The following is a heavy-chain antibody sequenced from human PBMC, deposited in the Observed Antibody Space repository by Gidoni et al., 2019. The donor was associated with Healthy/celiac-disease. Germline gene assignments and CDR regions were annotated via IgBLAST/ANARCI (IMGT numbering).Heavy chain of an antibody. Sequence: QVQLVASGGGVVQPGRSLRLSCAASGFPFSSYGMHWVRQAPGKGLEWVAVISYDGSNKYYADAVKGRFTISRDNSKNTLYLQMNSLRAEDTAVYYCAKDLSSWGEAFDIWGQGTMVTVSS. CDR2: ISYDGSNK. CDR1: GFPFSSYG. J-gene: IGHJ3*02. D-gene: IGHD6-13*01. V-gene: IGHV3-30*18. CDR3: AKDLSSWGEAFDI.